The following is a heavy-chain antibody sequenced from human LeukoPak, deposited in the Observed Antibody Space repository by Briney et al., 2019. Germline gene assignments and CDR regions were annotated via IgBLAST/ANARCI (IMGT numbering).Heavy chain of an antibody. J-gene: IGHJ4*02. CDR1: GGSISSYS. V-gene: IGHV4-59*12. D-gene: IGHD3-10*01. CDR2: IYYSGST. CDR3: ARGPYGSGSYHRDY. Sequence: SETLSLTCTVSGGSISSYSWTWIRQPPGKGLEWIGSIYYSGSTNYNPSLKSRVTISVDTSKNQFSLKLSSVTAADTAVYYCARGPYGSGSYHRDYWGQGTLVTVSS.